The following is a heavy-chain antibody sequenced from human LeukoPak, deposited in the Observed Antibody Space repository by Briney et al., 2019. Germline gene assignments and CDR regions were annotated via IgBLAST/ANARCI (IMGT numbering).Heavy chain of an antibody. J-gene: IGHJ4*02. Sequence: ASVKASCKASGYTFTGYYMHWVRQAPGQGLEWMGWINPNSGGTNYAQKFQGRVTMTRDTSISTAYMELSRLRSDDTAVYYCARDHDYGDYEGDYWGQGTLVTVSS. CDR2: INPNSGGT. V-gene: IGHV1-2*02. CDR3: ARDHDYGDYEGDY. CDR1: GYTFTGYY. D-gene: IGHD4-17*01.